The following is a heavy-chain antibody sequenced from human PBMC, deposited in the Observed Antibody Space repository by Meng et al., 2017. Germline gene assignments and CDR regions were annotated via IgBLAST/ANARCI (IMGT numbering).Heavy chain of an antibody. CDR2: IVVGSGNT. V-gene: IGHV1-58*01. Sequence: SVKVSCKASGFTFTSSAVQWVRQARGQRLEWIGWIVVGSGNTNYAQKFQERVTITRDMSTSTAYMELSSLRSEDTAVYYCAADSSVSHDYYYYGMAVWGQGTTVTVSS. CDR1: GFTFTSSA. CDR3: AADSSVSHDYYYYGMAV. J-gene: IGHJ6*02. D-gene: IGHD3-10*01.